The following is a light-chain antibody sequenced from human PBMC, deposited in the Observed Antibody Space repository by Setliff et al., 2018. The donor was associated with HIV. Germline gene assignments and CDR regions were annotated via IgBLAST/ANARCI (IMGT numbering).Light chain of an antibody. CDR1: SSDVGDYDF. Sequence: QSALAQPRSVSGSPGQSVTISCTGTSSDVGDYDFVSWYQQHPDKAPKLILYEVNKRPSGVPDRFSGSKSGNTASLTISGLQAEDEADYYCCSYAGSHTFVFGTGTKVTV. V-gene: IGLV2-11*01. J-gene: IGLJ1*01. CDR2: EVN. CDR3: CSYAGSHTFV.